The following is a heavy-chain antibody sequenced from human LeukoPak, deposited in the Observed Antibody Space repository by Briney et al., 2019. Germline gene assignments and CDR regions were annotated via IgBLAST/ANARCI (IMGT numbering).Heavy chain of an antibody. CDR2: IYHSGTT. D-gene: IGHD4-17*01. CDR3: ATYFYGEYGSYYFDY. V-gene: IGHV4-4*02. J-gene: IGHJ4*02. Sequence: PSETLSLTCAVSGGFITNSHWWSWARQPPGKGLEWIGEIYHSGTTNYNPSLKSRVTMSVDKSKNQFSLKLSSVTAADTAVYYCATYFYGEYGSYYFDYWGQGTLVTVSS. CDR1: GGFITNSHW.